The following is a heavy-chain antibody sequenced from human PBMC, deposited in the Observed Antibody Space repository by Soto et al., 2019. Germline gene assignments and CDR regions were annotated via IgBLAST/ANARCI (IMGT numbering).Heavy chain of an antibody. D-gene: IGHD1-1*01. CDR1: GFTVSGNF. CDR2: IYSAGSV. CDR3: ARDLSTRGYFDL. V-gene: IGHV3-66*01. Sequence: GGSLRLSCAASGFTVSGNFMNWVRQAPGKGLEWVSIIYSAGSVDYADSVKGRFTISRDNSKNTMYLQMNSLTVEDTAVYYCARDLSTRGYFDLWGQGTLVTV. J-gene: IGHJ4*02.